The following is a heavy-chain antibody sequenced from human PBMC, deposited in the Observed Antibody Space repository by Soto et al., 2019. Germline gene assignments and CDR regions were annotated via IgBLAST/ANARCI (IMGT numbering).Heavy chain of an antibody. CDR2: INNRGDAT. J-gene: IGHJ4*02. Sequence: GGSLRLSCAASGFTFSSFAMSWVRQAPGKGLDWISTINNRGDATYYPDSVRGRITISRDNSKNTLYLQMNSLRADDSAVYYCAKDPHDFSLYYFDFWGPGTLVTVS. D-gene: IGHD3-3*01. V-gene: IGHV3-23*01. CDR1: GFTFSSFA. CDR3: AKDPHDFSLYYFDF.